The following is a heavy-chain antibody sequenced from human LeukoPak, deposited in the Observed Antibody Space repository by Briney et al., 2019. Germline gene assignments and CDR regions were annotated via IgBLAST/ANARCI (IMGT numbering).Heavy chain of an antibody. CDR1: GGSFSGYY. J-gene: IGHJ4*02. V-gene: IGHV4-34*01. CDR2: INHSGST. CDR3: ARSNIEYSSSSVDY. Sequence: KPSETLSLTCAVYGGSFSGYYWSWIRQPPGKGLEWIGEINHSGSTNYNPSLKSRVTISVDTSKNQFSLKLSSVTAADTAVYYCARSNIEYSSSSVDYWGQGTLVTVSS. D-gene: IGHD6-6*01.